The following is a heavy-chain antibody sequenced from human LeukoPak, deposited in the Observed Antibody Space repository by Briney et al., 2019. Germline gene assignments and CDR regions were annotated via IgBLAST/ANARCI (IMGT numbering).Heavy chain of an antibody. CDR2: ISAYNGDT. D-gene: IGHD1-26*01. V-gene: IGHV1-18*01. Sequence: ASVNVSCKASGYTFISYGISWVRQAPGQGLEWMGRISAYNGDTNYAQKHQGRVTMTTDTSTSTAYMELKSLRSDDTAVYYCARGVSGSFGYSYYYMDVWGKGTTVTVSS. J-gene: IGHJ6*03. CDR1: GYTFISYG. CDR3: ARGVSGSFGYSYYYMDV.